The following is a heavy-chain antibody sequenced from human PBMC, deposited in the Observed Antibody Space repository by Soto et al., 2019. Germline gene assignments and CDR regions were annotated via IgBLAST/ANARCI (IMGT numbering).Heavy chain of an antibody. V-gene: IGHV4-59*01. CDR3: ARDRSGYYGRYYYYYMDV. J-gene: IGHJ6*03. Sequence: SETMSLTCNVAGGSISSYYWSWIRQPPGKGLEWIGYIYDSGSTKYNPSLKSRVTISVDTSKNQFSLKLSSVTAADTAVYYCARDRSGYYGRYYYYYMDVWGKGTTVTVSS. CDR1: GGSISSYY. D-gene: IGHD3-3*01. CDR2: IYDSGST.